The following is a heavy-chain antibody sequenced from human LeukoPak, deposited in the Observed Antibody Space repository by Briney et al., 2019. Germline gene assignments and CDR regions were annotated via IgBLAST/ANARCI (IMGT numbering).Heavy chain of an antibody. V-gene: IGHV3-74*01. Sequence: PGGSLRLSCAASGFTFSGDWMHWVRQAPGKGLVWVSHVSSAGYTTRYADSVKGRFTISRDNAKNTLYLQMNSLRAEDTAVYYCARGYSGTGGAFDIWGQGTMVTVSS. CDR3: ARGYSGTGGAFDI. J-gene: IGHJ3*02. CDR1: GFTFSGDW. CDR2: VSSAGYTT. D-gene: IGHD5-12*01.